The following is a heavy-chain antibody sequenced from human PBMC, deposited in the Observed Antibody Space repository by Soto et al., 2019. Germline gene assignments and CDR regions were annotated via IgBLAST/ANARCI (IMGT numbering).Heavy chain of an antibody. CDR2: INPNSGGT. D-gene: IGHD4-17*01. J-gene: IGHJ6*02. Sequence: ASVKVSCKASGYTFTGYYMHWVRQAPGQGLEWMGWINPNSGGTNYAQKFQGWVTMTRDTSISTAYMELSRLRSDDTAVYYCAREGDDGGNSPYGMDVWGQGTTVTVSS. CDR3: AREGDDGGNSPYGMDV. CDR1: GYTFTGYY. V-gene: IGHV1-2*04.